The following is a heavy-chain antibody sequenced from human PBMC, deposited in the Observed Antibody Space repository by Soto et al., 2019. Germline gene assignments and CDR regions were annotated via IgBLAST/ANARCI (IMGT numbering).Heavy chain of an antibody. CDR2: ISYDGSNK. V-gene: IGHV3-30*03. D-gene: IGHD3-9*01. Sequence: QVQLVESGGGVVQPGRSLRLSCAASGFTFSSYGMHWVRQAPGKGLEWVAVISYDGSNKYYADSVKGRFTISRDNSKNTLYLQMNSLRVEDTAVYYCAAHYDILTGYYVGGWGGTLDVWGQGTTVTVSS. J-gene: IGHJ6*02. CDR3: AAHYDILTGYYVGGWGGTLDV. CDR1: GFTFSSYG.